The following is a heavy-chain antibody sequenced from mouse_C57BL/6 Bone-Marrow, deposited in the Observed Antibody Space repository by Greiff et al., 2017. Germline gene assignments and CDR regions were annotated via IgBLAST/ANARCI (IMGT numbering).Heavy chain of an antibody. V-gene: IGHV2-4*01. J-gene: IGHJ4*01. CDR2: IGSGGST. Sequence: QVQLKESGPGLVQPSPSLSITCTASGFSLTSYGVHWVRQPPGKGLEWLGVIGSGGSTDYNAAFISRLGINNDNSKSQVFFKMNRLQADDTAIYYCAKRGTMDYWGQGTSVTVSS. CDR3: AKRGTMDY. CDR1: GFSLTSYG.